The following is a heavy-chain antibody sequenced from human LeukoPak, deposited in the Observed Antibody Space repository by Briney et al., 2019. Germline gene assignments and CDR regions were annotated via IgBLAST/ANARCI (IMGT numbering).Heavy chain of an antibody. J-gene: IGHJ4*02. CDR2: INPSGGST. V-gene: IGHV1-46*01. CDR1: GYTFTSYY. CDR3: ARALSGYCSGGSCYGIDDY. Sequence: GASVKVSCKASGYTFTSYYMHWVRQAPGQGLEWMGIINPSGGSTSYAQKFQGRVTMTMDTSTSTVYMELSSLRSEDTAVYYCARALSGYCSGGSCYGIDDYWGQGTLVTVSS. D-gene: IGHD2-15*01.